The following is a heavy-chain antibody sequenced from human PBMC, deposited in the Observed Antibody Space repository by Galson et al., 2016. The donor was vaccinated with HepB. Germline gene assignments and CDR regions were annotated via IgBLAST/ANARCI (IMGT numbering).Heavy chain of an antibody. V-gene: IGHV3-7*03. J-gene: IGHJ1*01. CDR2: IKEDASKA. CDR1: GFTFSRFW. D-gene: IGHD6-19*01. Sequence: SLRLSCAASGFTFSRFWMNWVRQAPGKGLEWVASIKEDASKAFYADSVKGRFTISRDNVEDSLSLQMNSLRSGDTAVYYCARYGDEAGWNFHQWGQGTLVTVSS. CDR3: ARYGDEAGWNFHQ.